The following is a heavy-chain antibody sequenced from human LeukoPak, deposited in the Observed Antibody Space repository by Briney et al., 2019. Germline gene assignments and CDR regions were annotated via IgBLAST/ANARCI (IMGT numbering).Heavy chain of an antibody. CDR1: GYTFTSYS. CDR2: INPSGGTT. D-gene: IGHD3-10*01. CDR3: ARDQYYYGSGRKFDP. J-gene: IGHJ5*02. Sequence: GASVKVSCKASGYTFTSYSIHWVRQAPGQGLEWMGIINPSGGTTTYTQKFQGRVTMTRDMSTSTVYMELSSLRSEDTGVYYCARDQYYYGSGRKFDPWGQGTLVTVSS. V-gene: IGHV1-46*01.